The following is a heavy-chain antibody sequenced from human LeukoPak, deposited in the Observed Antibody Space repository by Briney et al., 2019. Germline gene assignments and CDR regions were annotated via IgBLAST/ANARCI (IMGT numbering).Heavy chain of an antibody. D-gene: IGHD3-22*01. CDR1: GGSISSGDYY. Sequence: SQTLSLTCTVSGGSISSGDYYWSWIRQPPGKGLEWIGEINHSGSTNYNPSLKSRVTISVDTSKNQFSLKLSSVTAADTAVYYCARGRDYYDSSGPEDYWGQGTLVTVSS. CDR2: INHSGST. CDR3: ARGRDYYDSSGPEDY. J-gene: IGHJ4*02. V-gene: IGHV4-30-4*08.